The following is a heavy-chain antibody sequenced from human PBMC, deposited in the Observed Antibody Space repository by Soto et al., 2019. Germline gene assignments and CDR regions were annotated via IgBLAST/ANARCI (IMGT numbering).Heavy chain of an antibody. Sequence: VASVKVSCKASGGTFSSYAISWVRQAPGQGLEWMGGIIPIFGTANYAQKFQGRVTITADKSTSTAYMELSSLRSEDTAVYYCAGSRSGQEKRVFDYWGQGTRVTVSS. D-gene: IGHD6-19*01. CDR1: GGTFSSYA. V-gene: IGHV1-69*06. J-gene: IGHJ4*02. CDR2: IIPIFGTA. CDR3: AGSRSGQEKRVFDY.